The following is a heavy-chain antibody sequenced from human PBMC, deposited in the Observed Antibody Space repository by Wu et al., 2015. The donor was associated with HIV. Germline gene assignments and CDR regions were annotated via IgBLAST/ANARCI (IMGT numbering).Heavy chain of an antibody. CDR1: GYNFGIYA. V-gene: IGHV1-18*01. Sequence: QVHLVQSGAEVKKPGASVKVSCTASGYNFGIYAVTWVRQAPGQGLEWMGWISAYSGHTYYAQKFQGRATMTTDTSTNTAYLELRSLGSDDTAIYFCARGGGDRIDAAFDIWGQGTRVTV. J-gene: IGHJ3*02. CDR3: ARGGGDRIDAAFDI. CDR2: ISAYSGHT. D-gene: IGHD3-16*01.